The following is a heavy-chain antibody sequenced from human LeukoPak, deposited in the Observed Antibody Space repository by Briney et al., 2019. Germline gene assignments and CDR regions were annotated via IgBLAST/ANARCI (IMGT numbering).Heavy chain of an antibody. V-gene: IGHV3-33*08. CDR2: IWYDGSNK. CDR3: ARDGYYYDSSGQKD. CDR1: GFTFSSYW. D-gene: IGHD3-22*01. J-gene: IGHJ4*02. Sequence: PGGSLRLSCAASGFTFSSYWMNWVRQAPGKGLEWVAVIWYDGSNKYYADSVKGRFTISRDNSKNTLYLQMNSLRAEDTAVYYCARDGYYYDSSGQKDWGQGTLVTVSS.